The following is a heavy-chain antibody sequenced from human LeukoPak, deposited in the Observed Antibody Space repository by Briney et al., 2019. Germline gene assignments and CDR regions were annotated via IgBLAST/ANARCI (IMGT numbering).Heavy chain of an antibody. CDR2: INPNSGGT. D-gene: IGHD2-2*01. CDR3: ARGGRYCSIPGGCAFDI. V-gene: IGHV1-2*02. CDR1: GYTFTSYG. J-gene: IGHJ3*02. Sequence: ASVKVSCKASGYTFTSYGISWVRQAPGQGLEWMGWINPNSGGTTYAQKFQGRVTMTRDTSISTAYMELSRLRSDDTAVYYCARGGRYCSIPGGCAFDIWGQGTMVTVSS.